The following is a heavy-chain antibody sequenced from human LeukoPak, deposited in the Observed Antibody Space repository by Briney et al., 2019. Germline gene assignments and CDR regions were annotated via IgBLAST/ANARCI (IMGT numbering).Heavy chain of an antibody. D-gene: IGHD5-18*01. Sequence: SETLSLTCTVCGYSIRRGFYWGWIRQAPGKGLEWIGSIFQGGTTFYNPSLKSRVIISADTSNNEFSLKLSSVTAADTAVYYCARIGTAMIDYWGQGTLVTVSS. J-gene: IGHJ4*02. CDR3: ARIGTAMIDY. V-gene: IGHV4-38-2*02. CDR2: IFQGGTT. CDR1: GYSIRRGFY.